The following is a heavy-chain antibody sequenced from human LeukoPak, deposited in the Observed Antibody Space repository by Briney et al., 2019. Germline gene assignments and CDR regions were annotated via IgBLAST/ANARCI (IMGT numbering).Heavy chain of an antibody. CDR1: GFSFMNAW. J-gene: IGHJ4*02. CDR2: IKSNADGGTP. CDR3: TTFYHEYGPY. V-gene: IGHV3-15*01. D-gene: IGHD4/OR15-4a*01. Sequence: PGGSLRLSCAASGFSFMNAWMIWVRQAPGMGLEWVGRIKSNADGGTPDYAAPARGRFTISRDDSKNTLYLQMNSLKTEDTAVYYCTTFYHEYGPYWGRGTLVTVSS.